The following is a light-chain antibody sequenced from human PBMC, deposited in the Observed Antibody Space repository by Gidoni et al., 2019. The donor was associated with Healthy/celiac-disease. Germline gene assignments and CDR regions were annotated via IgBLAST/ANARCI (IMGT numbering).Light chain of an antibody. Sequence: SYELTQPPSVASPTGQTARITCSGDALPKQYAYWYQQKPGQAPVLVIYKDRERPSGIPERFSGSSSGTTVTLTISGVQAEDEADYYCQSADSSGTYRVFGGGTKLTVL. V-gene: IGLV3-25*03. J-gene: IGLJ3*02. CDR1: ALPKQY. CDR3: QSADSSGTYRV. CDR2: KDR.